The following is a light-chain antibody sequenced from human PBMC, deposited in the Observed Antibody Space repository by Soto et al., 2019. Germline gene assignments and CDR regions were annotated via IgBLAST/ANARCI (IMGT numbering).Light chain of an antibody. CDR2: LNSDGSH. CDR1: SGHSSYA. Sequence: QLVLTQSPSASASLGASVKLTCTLSSGHSSYAIAWHQQQPEKGPRYLMKLNSDGSHSKGDGIPNRFSGSSSGAERYLTISSLQSEDEADYYCQTWATDIQVFGGGTKVTVL. CDR3: QTWATDIQV. J-gene: IGLJ2*01. V-gene: IGLV4-69*01.